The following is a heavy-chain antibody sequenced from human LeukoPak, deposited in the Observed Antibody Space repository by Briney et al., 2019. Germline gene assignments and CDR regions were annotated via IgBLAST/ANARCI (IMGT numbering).Heavy chain of an antibody. J-gene: IGHJ4*02. CDR3: ARDRATDRGLDY. Sequence: SQTLSLTCAISGDSISSNSAAWNWIRQSPSRGLEWLGRTYYRSKWYNDYTVSVKSRITINPDTSKNQFSLRLSSVTAADTAVYYCARDRATDRGLDYWGPGTLVTVSS. CDR1: GDSISSNSAA. D-gene: IGHD3-10*01. CDR2: TYYRSKWYN. V-gene: IGHV6-1*01.